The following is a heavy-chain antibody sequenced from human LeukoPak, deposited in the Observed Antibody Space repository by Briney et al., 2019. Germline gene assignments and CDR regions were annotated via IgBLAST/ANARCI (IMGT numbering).Heavy chain of an antibody. D-gene: IGHD6-13*01. J-gene: IGHJ4*02. CDR2: ISYDGSNK. CDR1: GLTFSSYA. CDR3: ARDIQRYSSSWYRFGDY. Sequence: GRSLRLSCAASGLTFSSYAMHCVRQAPGKGLEWVAVISYDGSNKYYADSVRGRFTISRDNSKNTLYLQMISLRAEDTAVYYCARDIQRYSSSWYRFGDYWGQGTLVTVSS. V-gene: IGHV3-30-3*01.